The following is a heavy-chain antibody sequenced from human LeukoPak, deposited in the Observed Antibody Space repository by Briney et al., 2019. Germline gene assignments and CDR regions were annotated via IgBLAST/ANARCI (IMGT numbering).Heavy chain of an antibody. D-gene: IGHD4-17*01. CDR1: NYSISRTYH. CDR2: INHSGST. V-gene: IGHV4-38-2*02. CDR3: ARDLKRSVTTDWFDP. J-gene: IGHJ5*02. Sequence: SETLSLTCTVSNYSISRTYHWSWIRQPPGKGLEWIGEINHSGSTDYNPSLKSRVTISVDTPKNQFSLKLSSVTAADTAVYYCARDLKRSVTTDWFDPWGQGTLVTVSS.